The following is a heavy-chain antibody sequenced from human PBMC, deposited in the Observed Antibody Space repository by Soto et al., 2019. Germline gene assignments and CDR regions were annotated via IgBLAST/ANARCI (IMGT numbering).Heavy chain of an antibody. CDR3: ASYYYGSGTGDAFDI. V-gene: IGHV1-46*01. CDR1: GYTFTSYY. CDR2: INPSGGST. J-gene: IGHJ3*02. D-gene: IGHD3-10*01. Sequence: ASVKVSCEASGYTFTSYYMHRVRQAPGQGLEWMGIINPSGGSTSYAQKFQGRVTMTRDTSTSTVYMELSSLRSEDTAVYYCASYYYGSGTGDAFDIWGQGTMVTVSS.